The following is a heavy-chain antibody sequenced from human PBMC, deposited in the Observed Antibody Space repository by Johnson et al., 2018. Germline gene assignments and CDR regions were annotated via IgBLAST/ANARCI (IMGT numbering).Heavy chain of an antibody. CDR2: ISGSGAKT. V-gene: IGHV3-23*04. D-gene: IGHD3-3*01. CDR3: AARSFNYDLAFDM. Sequence: VQLVESGGGLVQPGGSLRLSCAASGFTFSSYSMNWVRQAPGKGPEWVSSISGSGAKTYYADSVKGRFTISRDNSKNTLYLQMNSLRAEDTAVYNLAARSFNYDLAFDMWGQGTMVTVSS. J-gene: IGHJ3*02. CDR1: GFTFSSYS.